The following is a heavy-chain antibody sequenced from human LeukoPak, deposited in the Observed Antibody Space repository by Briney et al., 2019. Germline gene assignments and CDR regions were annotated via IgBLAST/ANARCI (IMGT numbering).Heavy chain of an antibody. CDR2: INSDGSST. D-gene: IGHD4-23*01. CDR1: GFTFSSYW. V-gene: IGHV3-74*01. J-gene: IGHJ4*02. Sequence: GGSLRLSCAASGFTFSSYWMHWVRQAPGKGLVWVSRINSDGSSTRYADSVKGRFTISRDNAKNTLYLQMNSLRAEDTAVYYCARDPPYGGNSEEADYWGQGTLVTVSS. CDR3: ARDPPYGGNSEEADY.